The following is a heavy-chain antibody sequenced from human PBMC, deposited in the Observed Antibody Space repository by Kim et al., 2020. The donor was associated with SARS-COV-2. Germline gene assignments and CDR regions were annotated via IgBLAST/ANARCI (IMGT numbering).Heavy chain of an antibody. J-gene: IGHJ3*02. V-gene: IGHV3-7*01. CDR3: ARDGDLYSSGKDAFDI. Sequence: GCSLRLSCAASGFTFSSYWMTWVRQAPGKGLEWVANIKQDGNQKYYVDSVKGRFTISRDNAKHSLYLQMNSLRAEDTAVYYCARDGDLYSSGKDAFDIWGQGTMVTVSS. D-gene: IGHD6-19*01. CDR1: GFTFSSYW. CDR2: IKQDGNQK.